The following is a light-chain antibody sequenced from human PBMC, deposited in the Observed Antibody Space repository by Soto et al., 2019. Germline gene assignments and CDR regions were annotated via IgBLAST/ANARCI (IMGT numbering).Light chain of an antibody. Sequence: TPSPSTLSASVGDRVPLPCRASQSLSTWLAWYQQKPGKAPKLLIYDASSLQSGVPSRFSGSGSGTEFTLTISSLQPDDFATYYCQHYNSYSEAFGQGTNVDI. CDR1: QSLSTW. CDR3: QHYNSYSEA. J-gene: IGKJ1*01. V-gene: IGKV1-5*01. CDR2: DAS.